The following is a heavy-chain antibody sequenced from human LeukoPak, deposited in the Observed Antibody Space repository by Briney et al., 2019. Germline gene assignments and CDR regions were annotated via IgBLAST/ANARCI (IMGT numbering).Heavy chain of an antibody. J-gene: IGHJ4*02. CDR2: INHSGST. CDR3: ASTYYDFWSGKLYFDY. V-gene: IGHV4-34*01. D-gene: IGHD3-3*01. Sequence: SETLSLTCAVYGGSFSGYYWSWIRQPPGKGLEWIGEINHSGSTNYNPSLKSRVTISVDTSKNQFSLKLSSVTAADTAVYYCASTYYDFWSGKLYFDYWGPGTLVTVSS. CDR1: GGSFSGYY.